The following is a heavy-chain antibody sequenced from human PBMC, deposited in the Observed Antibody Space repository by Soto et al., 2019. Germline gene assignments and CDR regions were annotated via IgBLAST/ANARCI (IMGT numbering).Heavy chain of an antibody. CDR3: ARRVSILYYFDY. CDR1: DGSFRDHY. D-gene: IGHD3-9*01. CDR2: INHSGST. V-gene: IGHV4-34*01. Sequence: PSETLSLTCAVYDGSFRDHYWSWIRQPPGKGLEWIGEINHSGSTNYNPSLKSRVTISVDTYKKQLSLKLSSATAADTAVYYCARRVSILYYFDYWGQGTPVTVSS. J-gene: IGHJ4*02.